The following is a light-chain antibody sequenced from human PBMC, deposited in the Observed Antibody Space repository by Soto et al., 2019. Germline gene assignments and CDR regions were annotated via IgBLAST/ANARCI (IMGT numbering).Light chain of an antibody. CDR3: QQSYCTPPT. J-gene: IGKJ4*01. CDR1: QSISSY. CDR2: AAS. V-gene: IGKV1-39*01. Sequence: DIQMTQSPSSRSASVGDRVTITCRASQSISSYLYWYQQKPEKAPKLLIYAASSLQSGAPSRFSGNGSGTYFSLTSSSLQPENFETYYGQQSYCTPPTFGGGTKVVSK.